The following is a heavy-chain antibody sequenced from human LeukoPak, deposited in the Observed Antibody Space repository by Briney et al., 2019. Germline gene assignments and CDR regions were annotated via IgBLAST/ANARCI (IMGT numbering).Heavy chain of an antibody. CDR3: ARNQGTARPNYYYYYGMDV. Sequence: ASVKVSCKASGYTFTGYGISWVRQAPGQGLEWMGWISAYNGNTNYAQKLQGRVTMTTDTSTSTAYMELRSLRSDDTAVYYCARNQGTARPNYYYYYGMDVWGQGTTVTVSS. J-gene: IGHJ6*02. D-gene: IGHD5-18*01. V-gene: IGHV1-18*01. CDR2: ISAYNGNT. CDR1: GYTFTGYG.